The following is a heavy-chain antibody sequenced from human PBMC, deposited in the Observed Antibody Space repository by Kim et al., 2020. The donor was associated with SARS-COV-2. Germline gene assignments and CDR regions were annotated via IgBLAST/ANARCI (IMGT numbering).Heavy chain of an antibody. J-gene: IGHJ4*02. CDR1: GFTFSNYP. CDR3: AKGLRASCYSAIDS. Sequence: GGSLRLSCAASGFTFSNYPMTWVRQAPGKGLEWVSVMSGSGDATFYADSVKGRFTISRDNSKNTVYLQMNSLRADDTAIYYCAKGLRASCYSAIDSRGQGTLVIVSS. D-gene: IGHD2-21*01. CDR2: MSGSGDAT. V-gene: IGHV3-23*01.